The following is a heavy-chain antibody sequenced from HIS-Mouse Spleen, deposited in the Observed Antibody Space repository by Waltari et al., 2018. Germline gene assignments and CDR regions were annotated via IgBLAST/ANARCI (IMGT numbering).Heavy chain of an antibody. CDR2: IYYSGRT. V-gene: IGHV4-39*07. CDR1: GGSISISRYY. Sequence: QLQLQESGPGLVKPSATLSLTCTVSGGSISISRYYWGWIRQPPGKGLEWIGSIYYSGRTYYNPSLKSRVTISVDTSKNQFSLKLSSVTAADTAVYYCASRSYSSGWYKAFDIWGQGTMVTVSS. CDR3: ASRSYSSGWYKAFDI. D-gene: IGHD6-19*01. J-gene: IGHJ3*02.